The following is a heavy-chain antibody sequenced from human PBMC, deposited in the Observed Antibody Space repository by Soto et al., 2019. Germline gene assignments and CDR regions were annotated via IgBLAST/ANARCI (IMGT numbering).Heavy chain of an antibody. J-gene: IGHJ6*02. CDR3: ARDWLSSNYGMDV. CDR1: GFTFSSYG. V-gene: IGHV3-33*01. CDR2: IWYDGSNK. D-gene: IGHD5-12*01. Sequence: QVQLVESGGGVVQPGRSLRLSCAASGFTFSSYGMHWVRQAPGKGLEWVAVIWYDGSNKYYADSVKGRFTISRDNSKNTLDLQMNSLRAEDTAVYYCARDWLSSNYGMDVWGQGTTVTVSS.